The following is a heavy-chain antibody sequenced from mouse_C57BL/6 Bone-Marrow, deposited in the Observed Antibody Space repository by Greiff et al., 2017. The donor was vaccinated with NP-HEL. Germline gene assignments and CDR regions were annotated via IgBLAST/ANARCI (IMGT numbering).Heavy chain of an antibody. CDR2: ISSGGSYT. D-gene: IGHD1-2*01. J-gene: IGHJ2*01. Sequence: EVQLVESGGDLVKPGGSLKLSCAASGFTFSSYGMSWVRQTPDKRLEWVATISSGGSYTYYPDSVKGRFTISRDNAKNTLYLQMSSLKSENTAMXYGAKQNYYGPDYWGQGTTLTVSS. CDR1: GFTFSSYG. V-gene: IGHV5-6*01. CDR3: AKQNYYGPDY.